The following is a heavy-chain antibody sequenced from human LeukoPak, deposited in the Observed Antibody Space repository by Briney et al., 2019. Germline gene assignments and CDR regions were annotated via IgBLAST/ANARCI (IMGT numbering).Heavy chain of an antibody. D-gene: IGHD7-27*01. V-gene: IGHV1-69*13. Sequence: ASVKVSCKASGYTFTSYGISWVRQAPGQGLEWMGGIIPIFGTANYAQKFQGRVTITADESTSTAYMELSSLRSEDTAVYYCARERLAFNWDDAFDIWGQGTMVTVSS. J-gene: IGHJ3*02. CDR3: ARERLAFNWDDAFDI. CDR2: IIPIFGTA. CDR1: GYTFTSYG.